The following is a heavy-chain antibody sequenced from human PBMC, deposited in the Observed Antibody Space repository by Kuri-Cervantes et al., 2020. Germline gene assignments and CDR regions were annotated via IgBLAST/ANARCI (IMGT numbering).Heavy chain of an antibody. Sequence: SETLSLTCAVSGYSISSGYYWSWIRQHPGKGLEWIGYIYYSGSTNYNPSLKSRVAISVDTSKNQFSLKLSSVTAADTAVYYCAREGGYCGGDCYSKDAFDIWGQGTMVTVSS. CDR3: AREGGYCGGDCYSKDAFDI. D-gene: IGHD2-21*02. CDR2: IYYSGST. J-gene: IGHJ3*02. CDR1: GYSISSGYY. V-gene: IGHV4-61*01.